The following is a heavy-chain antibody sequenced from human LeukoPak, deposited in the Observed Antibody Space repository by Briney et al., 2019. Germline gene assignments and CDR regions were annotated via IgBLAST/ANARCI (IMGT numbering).Heavy chain of an antibody. CDR2: INPNSGGT. CDR3: ARLSPTMTYDY. V-gene: IGHV1-2*02. CDR1: GYTFTGYY. Sequence: ASVKVSCKASGYTFTGYYMHWVRQAPGQGLEWMGWINPNSGGTDYAQKFQGGVTMTRDTSISTAYMELSRLRSDDTAVYYCARLSPTMTYDYWGQGTLVTVSS. J-gene: IGHJ4*02. D-gene: IGHD3-22*01.